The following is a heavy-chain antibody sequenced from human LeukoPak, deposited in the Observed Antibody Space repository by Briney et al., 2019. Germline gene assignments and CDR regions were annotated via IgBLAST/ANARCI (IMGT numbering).Heavy chain of an antibody. V-gene: IGHV3-43D*03. CDR2: ISWDGGSA. CDR1: GFTFSSYA. D-gene: IGHD3-22*01. CDR3: AKPRYYYDSSGYSDAYYFDY. Sequence: GGSLRLSCAASGFTFSSYAMSWVRQAPGKGLEWVSLISWDGGSAYYADSVKGRFTISRDNSKNSLYLQMNSLRAEDTTLYYCAKPRYYYDSSGYSDAYYFDYWGQGTLVTVSS. J-gene: IGHJ4*02.